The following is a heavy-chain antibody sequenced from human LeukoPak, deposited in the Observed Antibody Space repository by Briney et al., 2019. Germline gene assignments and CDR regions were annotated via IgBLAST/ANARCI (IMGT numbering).Heavy chain of an antibody. V-gene: IGHV3-23*01. CDR2: ISGSGGST. CDR1: GFTFSNAW. Sequence: GGSLRLSCAASGFTFSNAWMSWVRQAPGKGLEWVSAISGSGGSTYYADSVKGRFTISRDNSKNTLYLQMNSLRAEDTAVYYCAKEGLYCSSTSCSWFDPWGQGTLVTVSS. J-gene: IGHJ5*02. CDR3: AKEGLYCSSTSCSWFDP. D-gene: IGHD2-2*01.